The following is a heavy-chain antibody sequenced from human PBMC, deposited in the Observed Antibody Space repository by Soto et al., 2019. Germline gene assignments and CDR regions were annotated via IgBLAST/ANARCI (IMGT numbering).Heavy chain of an antibody. CDR3: AKDGSGWSVT. Sequence: EVQLVESGGDSVQPGGSLRLSCAASGFTFSNFWMSWLRQAPGRGLEWVANTNQDGTEKNYLDSVRGRFTISRDNAKNSLYLQIHSLRAEYTAVYYCAKDGSGWSVTWGQGTPVIVSS. V-gene: IGHV3-7*01. CDR2: TNQDGTEK. J-gene: IGHJ5*02. D-gene: IGHD6-19*01. CDR1: GFTFSNFW.